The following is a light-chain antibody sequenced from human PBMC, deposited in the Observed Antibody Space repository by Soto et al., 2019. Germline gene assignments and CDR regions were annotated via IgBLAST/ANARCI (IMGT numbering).Light chain of an antibody. CDR1: SGHSSYA. J-gene: IGLJ7*01. CDR2: LNSDGSH. V-gene: IGLV4-69*01. Sequence: QSVLTQSPSASASLGASVKLTCTLSSGHSSYAIAWHQQQPEKGPRYLMKLNSDGSHSKGDGIPDRFSGSSSGAERYLTISSLQSEDAADYSWQTWGTGIPGSAVFGGGTQLTVL. CDR3: QTWGTGIPGSAV.